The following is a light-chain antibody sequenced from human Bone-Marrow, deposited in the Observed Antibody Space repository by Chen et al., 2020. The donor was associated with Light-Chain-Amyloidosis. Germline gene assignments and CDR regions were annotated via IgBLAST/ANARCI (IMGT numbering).Light chain of an antibody. CDR1: KLGDKY. J-gene: IGLJ2*01. CDR3: QAWDSSTPV. CDR2: KDS. V-gene: IGLV3-1*01. Sequence: SYELTQPPSVSVSPGQTASITCSGDKLGDKYAGWYQQKPGQSPVLVIYKDSKRPSGFPERFSGSTSGNTATLTVRATQAMAEADYCCQAWDSSTPVCGGGTKLTVL.